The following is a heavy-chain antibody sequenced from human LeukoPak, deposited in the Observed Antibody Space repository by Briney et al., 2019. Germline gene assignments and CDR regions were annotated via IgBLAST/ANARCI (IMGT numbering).Heavy chain of an antibody. J-gene: IGHJ4*02. V-gene: IGHV4-39*02. CDR2: IYYSGST. Sequence: SETLSLTCTVSGGSISSSSYYWGWIRQPPGKGLEWIGSIYYSGSTYYNPSLKSRVTISVDTSKNQFSLKLSSVTAADTAVYYCTRDNPGMTSTDTWGQGTLVTVSS. CDR1: GGSISSSSYY. D-gene: IGHD1-1*01. CDR3: TRDNPGMTSTDT.